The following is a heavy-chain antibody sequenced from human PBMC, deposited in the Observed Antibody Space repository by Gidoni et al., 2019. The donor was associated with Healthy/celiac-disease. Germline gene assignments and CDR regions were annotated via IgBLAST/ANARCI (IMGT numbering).Heavy chain of an antibody. CDR1: GDNVPRNSAP. V-gene: IGHV6-1*01. D-gene: IGHD6-19*01. J-gene: IGHJ4*02. CDR2: TYYRSKWYN. CDR3: ARDSGSGWYGEYYFDY. Sequence: QVQLQQSGPGLVKPSQTLSLTCAISGDNVPRNSAPWDWIRHAPSRGLEWLGRTYYRSKWYNDYAVSVKSRITINPDTSKIQFSLQLNSVTPEDTAVYYCARDSGSGWYGEYYFDYWGQGTLVTVSS.